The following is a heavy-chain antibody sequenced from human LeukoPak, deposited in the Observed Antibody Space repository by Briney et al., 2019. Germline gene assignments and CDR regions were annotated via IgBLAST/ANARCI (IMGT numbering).Heavy chain of an antibody. D-gene: IGHD1-26*01. CDR2: TKEDGSEK. J-gene: IGHJ4*02. Sequence: AGGSLRLSCAASGFTFSMHWMSWVRQAPGKGLEWVANTKEDGSEKYYVDSVTGRLTISRDNAKNSLYLQMNSLRAEDTAVYYCVRDDSRYGGSPGYWGQGTLVIV. CDR3: VRDDSRYGGSPGY. V-gene: IGHV3-7*01. CDR1: GFTFSMHW.